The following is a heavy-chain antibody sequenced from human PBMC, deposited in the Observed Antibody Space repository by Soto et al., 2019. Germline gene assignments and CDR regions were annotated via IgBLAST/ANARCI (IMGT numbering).Heavy chain of an antibody. V-gene: IGHV4-30-4*01. J-gene: IGHJ6*02. CDR3: ARDGGVVVVAGSPYYGMDV. CDR1: GGSISSGDYY. D-gene: IGHD2-15*01. Sequence: PSETLSLTCTVSGGSISSGDYYWSWIRQPPGKGLEWIGYIYYSGSTYYNPSLKSRVTISVDTSKNQFSLKLSSVTAADTAVYYCARDGGVVVVAGSPYYGMDVWGQGTTVTVSS. CDR2: IYYSGST.